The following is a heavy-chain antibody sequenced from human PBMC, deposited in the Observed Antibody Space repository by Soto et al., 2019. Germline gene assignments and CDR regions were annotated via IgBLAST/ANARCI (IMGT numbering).Heavy chain of an antibody. V-gene: IGHV1-69*13. CDR1: GGTFSSYA. CDR2: IIPIFGTA. D-gene: IGHD3-10*01. Sequence: ASVKVSCKASGGTFSSYAINWVRQAPGQGLEWMGGIIPIFGTANYAQKFQGRVTITADESTSTAYMELSSLRSEDTAVYYCARAEGSGSYYKAQAYWGQGTLVTVSS. CDR3: ARAEGSGSYYKAQAY. J-gene: IGHJ4*02.